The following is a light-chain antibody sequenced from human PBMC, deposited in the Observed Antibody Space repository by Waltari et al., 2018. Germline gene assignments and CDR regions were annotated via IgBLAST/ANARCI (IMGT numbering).Light chain of an antibody. CDR3: SSYAGSNDYV. CDR1: SSDVGGYNY. J-gene: IGLJ1*01. Sequence: QSALTQPPSASGSPGQSVTISCTGTSSDVGGYNYVSWYQQHPGKAPKLMIYEVSKRPSGVQDRFSGSKSGNTASLTGSGLQAEDDADYYCSSYAGSNDYVFGTGTKVTVL. V-gene: IGLV2-8*01. CDR2: EVS.